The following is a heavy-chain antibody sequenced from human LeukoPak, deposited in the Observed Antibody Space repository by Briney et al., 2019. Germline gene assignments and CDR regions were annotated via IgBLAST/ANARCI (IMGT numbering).Heavy chain of an antibody. Sequence: GGSLRLSCAASGFTFSSYGMHWVRQAPGKGLEWVAFIRYDGSNKYYADSVKGRFTISRDNSKNTLYLQMNSLRAEDTAVYYCARSGYSSSWYGDYWGQGTLVTVSS. V-gene: IGHV3-30*02. CDR1: GFTFSSYG. J-gene: IGHJ4*02. D-gene: IGHD6-13*01. CDR3: ARSGYSSSWYGDY. CDR2: IRYDGSNK.